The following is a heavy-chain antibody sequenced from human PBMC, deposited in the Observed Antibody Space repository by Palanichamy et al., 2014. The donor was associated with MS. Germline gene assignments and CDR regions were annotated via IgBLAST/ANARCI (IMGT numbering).Heavy chain of an antibody. V-gene: IGHV6-1*01. D-gene: IGHD1-26*01. Sequence: QVQLQQSGPGLVKPSARPSSLTSCHLRGTVSRTTALLGTGIRQSPSRGLEWLGRTYYRSKWYNDYAVSVKSRITINPDTSKNQFSLQLNSVTPDDTAVYFCTKAGVGATRWFDPWGQGTLVTVSS. CDR2: TYYRSKWYN. CDR1: GTVSRTTALL. J-gene: IGHJ5*02. CDR3: TKAGVGATRWFDP.